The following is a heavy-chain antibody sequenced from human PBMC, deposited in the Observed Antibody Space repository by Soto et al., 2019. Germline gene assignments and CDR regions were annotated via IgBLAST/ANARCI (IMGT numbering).Heavy chain of an antibody. J-gene: IGHJ4*02. CDR3: GVDYYGSGSYSYFDY. CDR1: GGTFSSYA. V-gene: IGHV1-69*06. D-gene: IGHD3-10*01. Sequence: QVQRVQSGAEVKKPGSSVKVSCKASGGTFSSYAISWVRQAPGQGLEWMGGIIPIFGTANYAQKFQGRVTINADKSTSTAYMELSSLRSEDTAVYYCGVDYYGSGSYSYFDYWGQGTLVTVSS. CDR2: IIPIFGTA.